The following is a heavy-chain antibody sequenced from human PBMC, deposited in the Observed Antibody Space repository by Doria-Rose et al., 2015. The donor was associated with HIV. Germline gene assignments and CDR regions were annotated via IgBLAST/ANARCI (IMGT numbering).Heavy chain of an antibody. Sequence: QITLKESGPVLVKPTETLTLTCTVSGVSLSSPGMGVSWTRQPPGKALEWLANMFSDDERSYKTSLKSRLTISRRTSKRQVVLTMTDMDPVDTATYYCARIKSSRWYHKYYFDFWGQGTLVIVSA. J-gene: IGHJ4*02. D-gene: IGHD6-13*01. CDR1: GVSLSSPGMG. V-gene: IGHV2-26*01. CDR2: MFSDDER. CDR3: ARIKSSRWYHKYYFDF.